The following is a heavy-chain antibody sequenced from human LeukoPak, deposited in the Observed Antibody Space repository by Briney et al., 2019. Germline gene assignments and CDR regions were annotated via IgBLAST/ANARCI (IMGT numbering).Heavy chain of an antibody. CDR2: INPNSGGT. CDR1: GYTFTGYY. D-gene: IGHD3-22*01. V-gene: IGHV1-2*02. CDR3: ARNYYYDSSGPVDY. Sequence: ASVKVSCKASGYTFTGYYIHWVRQAPGQGLEWMGWINPNSGGTNYAQKFQGRVTMTRDKSIRTAYMELSRLTSDDTAVYYCARNYYYDSSGPVDYWGQGTLVTVSS. J-gene: IGHJ4*02.